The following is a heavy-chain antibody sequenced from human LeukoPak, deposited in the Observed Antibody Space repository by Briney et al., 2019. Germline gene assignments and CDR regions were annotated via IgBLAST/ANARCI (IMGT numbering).Heavy chain of an antibody. Sequence: SETLSLTCSASGGSISGSSYSWGWIRQPPRKGLEWIGNIDYSGTTHYNPSLKSRVTISIDTSKRQFSLKLSSVTAADTAVYYCARDRVFEGAIGDYWGQGILVTVSS. D-gene: IGHD3-3*01. J-gene: IGHJ4*02. V-gene: IGHV4-39*07. CDR1: GGSISGSSYS. CDR2: IDYSGTT. CDR3: ARDRVFEGAIGDY.